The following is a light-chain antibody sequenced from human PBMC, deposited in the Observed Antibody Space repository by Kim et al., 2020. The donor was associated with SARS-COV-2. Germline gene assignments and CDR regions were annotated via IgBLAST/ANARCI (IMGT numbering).Light chain of an antibody. Sequence: QSALTQPRSVSGSPGQSVTISCTGTSSDVGDSNYVSWYQQHPGKAPKLMIYGVSKRPSGVPDRFSGSRSGNTASLTISGLQAEDEADYYCCSYAGSYPWVFGGGTQLTVL. CDR1: SSDVGDSNY. V-gene: IGLV2-11*01. CDR2: GVS. J-gene: IGLJ3*02. CDR3: CSYAGSYPWV.